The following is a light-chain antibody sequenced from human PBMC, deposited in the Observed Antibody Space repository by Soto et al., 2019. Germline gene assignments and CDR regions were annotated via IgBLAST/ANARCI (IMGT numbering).Light chain of an antibody. J-gene: IGLJ1*01. CDR3: ASWDDSLTGRLI. CDR1: TSNIGGNT. CDR2: SNH. Sequence: QAVLTQPPSVTGSPGQRVTISCSGGTSNIGGNTVTWYQQLPGAAPQLLIFSNHLRPSGVPDRFSGSKSGTSASLDISGLQSEYEADYFCASWDDSLTGRLIFGGGTKATVL. V-gene: IGLV1-44*01.